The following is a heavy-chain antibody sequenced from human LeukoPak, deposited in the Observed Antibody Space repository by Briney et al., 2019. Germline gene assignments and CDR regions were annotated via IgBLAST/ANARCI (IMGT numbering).Heavy chain of an antibody. Sequence: SETLSLTCTVSGGSISSYYWSWIRQPPGKGLEWIGYIYYSGSTNYNPSLKSRVTISVDTSKNQFSLKLSSVTAADTAVYYCARGGYGDNFLSSLRYFDYWGQGTLVTVSS. CDR2: IYYSGST. CDR1: GGSISSYY. J-gene: IGHJ4*02. V-gene: IGHV4-59*12. CDR3: ARGGYGDNFLSSLRYFDY. D-gene: IGHD4-23*01.